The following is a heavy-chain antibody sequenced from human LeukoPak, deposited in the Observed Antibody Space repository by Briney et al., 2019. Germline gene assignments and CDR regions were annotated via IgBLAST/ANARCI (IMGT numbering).Heavy chain of an antibody. Sequence: SETLSLTCAVYGGSFSGSYWSWIRQSPGKGLEWIGESNHSGNTNYNPSLKSRVTISLDTSKNQFSLKLRSVTAADTAVYYCARGRTGYQLLPTKKNYSYYYMDVWGTRTTVTVSS. D-gene: IGHD2-2*01. V-gene: IGHV4-34*01. CDR2: SNHSGNT. CDR1: GGSFSGSY. J-gene: IGHJ6*03. CDR3: ARGRTGYQLLPTKKNYSYYYMDV.